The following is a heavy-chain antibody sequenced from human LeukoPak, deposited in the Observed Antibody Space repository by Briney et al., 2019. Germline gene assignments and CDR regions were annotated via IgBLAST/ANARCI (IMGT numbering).Heavy chain of an antibody. CDR1: EFTFSNYW. D-gene: IGHD2-2*01. Sequence: SGGSLRLSCAASEFTFSNYWMSWFRQAPGKGLEWLANIKRDGSEKYYVDSVKGRFTISRDNDKNTLYLQMNSLRVDDTAVYYCAREHATSSSSDYWGQGTLVTVSS. J-gene: IGHJ4*02. V-gene: IGHV3-7*01. CDR3: AREHATSSSSDY. CDR2: IKRDGSEK.